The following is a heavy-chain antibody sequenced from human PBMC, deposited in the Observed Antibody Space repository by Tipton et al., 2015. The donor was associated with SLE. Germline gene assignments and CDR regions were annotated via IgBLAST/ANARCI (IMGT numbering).Heavy chain of an antibody. CDR1: GGSISSYY. CDR2: IYYSGST. Sequence: TLSLTCTVSGGSISSYYWSWIRQPPGKGLEWIGYIYYSGSTNYNPSLKSRVTISVDTSKNQFSLKLSSVTAADTAVYYCARLPYDSSGYYPPFGYWGQGTLVTVSS. J-gene: IGHJ4*02. D-gene: IGHD3-22*01. V-gene: IGHV4-59*08. CDR3: ARLPYDSSGYYPPFGY.